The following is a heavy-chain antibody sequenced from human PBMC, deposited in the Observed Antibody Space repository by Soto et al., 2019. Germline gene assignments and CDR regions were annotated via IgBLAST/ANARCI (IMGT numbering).Heavy chain of an antibody. V-gene: IGHV1-69*01. CDR2: IIPIFGTA. CDR1: GGTFSSYS. CDR3: ARDGGRHSGGIDY. J-gene: IGHJ4*02. Sequence: QVQLVQSGAEVKNPRSSVKVSCNASGGTFSSYSINWVRQAPGQGLEWMGEIIPIFGTANYAQKCQGRVTITADESTSTAYMELSSLRSADTAVYYCARDGGRHSGGIDYWGPGTLVTVSS. D-gene: IGHD1-26*01.